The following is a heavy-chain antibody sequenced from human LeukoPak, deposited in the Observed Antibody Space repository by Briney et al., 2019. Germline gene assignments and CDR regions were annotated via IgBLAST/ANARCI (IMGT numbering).Heavy chain of an antibody. J-gene: IGHJ4*02. CDR1: GFTFSSYA. V-gene: IGHV3-23*01. Sequence: PGGSLRLSCAASGFTFSSYAMSWVRQAPGKGLEWVSAISGSGGSTYYADSVKGRFTISRDNSKNTLYLQMNSLRAGDTAVYYCAKVLSSGWFIDYFDYWGQGTLVTVSS. D-gene: IGHD6-19*01. CDR3: AKVLSSGWFIDYFDY. CDR2: ISGSGGST.